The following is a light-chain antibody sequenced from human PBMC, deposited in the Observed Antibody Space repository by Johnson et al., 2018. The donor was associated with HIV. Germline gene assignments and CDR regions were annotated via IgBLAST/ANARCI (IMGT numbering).Light chain of an antibody. CDR3: GTWDSSLSARYV. J-gene: IGLJ1*01. CDR2: DNN. Sequence: QSVLTQPPSVSAAPGQKVTISCSGSSCDIGNNYVSWYQQFPGTAPKLLIYDNNKRPSGIPDRFSGSKSGTSATLGITGLQTGDEADYYCGTWDSSLSARYVFGTGTKVTVL. CDR1: SCDIGNNY. V-gene: IGLV1-51*01.